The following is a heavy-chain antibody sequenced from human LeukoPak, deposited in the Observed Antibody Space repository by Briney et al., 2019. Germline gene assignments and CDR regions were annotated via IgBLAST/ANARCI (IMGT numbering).Heavy chain of an antibody. V-gene: IGHV5-10-1*01. J-gene: IGHJ4*02. CDR1: GYSFTSYW. CDR3: ARVVRGSYGLDY. D-gene: IGHD4-17*01. CDR2: IDPSDSYT. Sequence: GESLKISCKGSGYSFTSYWISWVRQMPGKGLEWMGRIDPSDSYTNYSPSFQGHVTISADKSISTAYLQWSSLKALDTAMYYCARVVRGSYGLDYWGQGTLVTVSS.